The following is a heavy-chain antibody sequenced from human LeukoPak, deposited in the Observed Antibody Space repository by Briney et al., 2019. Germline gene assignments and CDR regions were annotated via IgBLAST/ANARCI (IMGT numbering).Heavy chain of an antibody. CDR1: GGSLSSSGYY. CDR3: ASLLGYCSSTSCYPTTPFDY. V-gene: IGHV4-39*01. Sequence: SETLSLTCTVPGGSLSSSGYYWGWIRQPPGKGLEWLGRIDYSGSTYYNPSLKSRVTISVDTSKSQFSLKLSSVTAADTAVYYCASLLGYCSSTSCYPTTPFDYWGQGTLVTVSS. CDR2: IDYSGST. D-gene: IGHD2-2*01. J-gene: IGHJ4*02.